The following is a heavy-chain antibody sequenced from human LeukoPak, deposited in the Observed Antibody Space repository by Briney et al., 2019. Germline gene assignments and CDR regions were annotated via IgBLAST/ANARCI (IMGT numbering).Heavy chain of an antibody. Sequence: SETLSLTCTVSGGSISSYYWSWIRQPPGKGLEWIGYIYYSGSTNYNPSLKSRVTISVDTSKNQFSLKLSSVTAADTAVYYCARVWGAGLNFDYWGQGTLVTVSS. J-gene: IGHJ4*02. CDR1: GGSISSYY. CDR3: ARVWGAGLNFDY. CDR2: IYYSGST. V-gene: IGHV4-59*01. D-gene: IGHD6-19*01.